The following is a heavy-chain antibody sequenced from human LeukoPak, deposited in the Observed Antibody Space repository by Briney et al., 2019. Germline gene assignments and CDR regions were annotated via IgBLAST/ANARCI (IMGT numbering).Heavy chain of an antibody. CDR1: DGSISSSSYY. J-gene: IGHJ4*02. D-gene: IGHD3-22*01. CDR2: IYYSGNT. Sequence: PSETLSLTCSVSDGSISSSSYYWGWIRQPPGKGLEWIGSIYYSGNTYYTPSLKSRVTISVDTSKNLFSLKLSSVTAADTAVYYCAGSGYLDFDYWGQGTLVTVSS. V-gene: IGHV4-39*01. CDR3: AGSGYLDFDY.